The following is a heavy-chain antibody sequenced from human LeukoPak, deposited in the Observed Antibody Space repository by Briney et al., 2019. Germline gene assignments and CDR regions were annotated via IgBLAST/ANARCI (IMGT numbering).Heavy chain of an antibody. CDR3: AREYSPYNFDY. V-gene: IGHV1-69*04. CDR1: GGTFSSYT. CDR2: IIPILGIA. D-gene: IGHD6-13*01. Sequence: SVKVSCRASGGTFSSYTISWVRQAPGQGLEWMGRIIPILGIANYAQKFQGRVTITAGKSTSTAYMELSSLRSEDTAVYYCAREYSPYNFDYWGQGTLVTVSS. J-gene: IGHJ4*02.